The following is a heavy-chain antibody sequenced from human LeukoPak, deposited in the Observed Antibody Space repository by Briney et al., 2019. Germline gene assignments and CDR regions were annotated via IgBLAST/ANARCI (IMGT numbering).Heavy chain of an antibody. CDR1: GFTLSSKV. Sequence: GGSLRLSYAASGFTLSSKVMHWVRQAPGTGLVWVSRIIRDGTGTDYADSVKGRFTISRDIATNTLYLHMNSLRAEDTAVYYCARAVGYGAGSYGFDIWGQGTTVTVSS. J-gene: IGHJ3*02. D-gene: IGHD3-10*01. CDR2: IIRDGTGT. V-gene: IGHV3-74*01. CDR3: ARAVGYGAGSYGFDI.